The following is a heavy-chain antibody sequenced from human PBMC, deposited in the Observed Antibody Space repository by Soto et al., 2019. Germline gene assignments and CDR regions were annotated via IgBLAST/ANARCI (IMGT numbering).Heavy chain of an antibody. CDR2: IYYSGST. Sequence: SETLSLTCTVSGGSISSSSYYWGWIRQPPGKGLEWIGGIYYSGSTYYNPSLKSRVTISVDTSKNQFSLKLSSVTAADTAVYYCASGLVYDFWSGYPKYYFDYWGQGTLVTVSS. CDR3: ASGLVYDFWSGYPKYYFDY. V-gene: IGHV4-39*01. D-gene: IGHD3-3*01. CDR1: GGSISSSSYY. J-gene: IGHJ4*02.